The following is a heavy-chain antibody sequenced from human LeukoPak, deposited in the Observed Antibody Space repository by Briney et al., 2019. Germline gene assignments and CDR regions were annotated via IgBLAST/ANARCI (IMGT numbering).Heavy chain of an antibody. D-gene: IGHD4-17*01. Sequence: PSETLSLTCTVSGGSISSYYWSWIRQPAGKGLEWIGRIYTSGSTNYNPSLKSRVTMSVDTSKNQFSLKLGSVTAADTAVYYCAKASVTTSKGYYYYGMDVRGQGTTVTVSS. CDR1: GGSISSYY. CDR3: AKASVTTSKGYYYYGMDV. CDR2: IYTSGST. V-gene: IGHV4-4*07. J-gene: IGHJ6*02.